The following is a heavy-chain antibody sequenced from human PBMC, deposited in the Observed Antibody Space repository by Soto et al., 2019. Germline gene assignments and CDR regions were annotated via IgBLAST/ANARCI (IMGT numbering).Heavy chain of an antibody. CDR3: ARVPAAAIIGGSRFDP. V-gene: IGHV1-69*12. J-gene: IGHJ5*02. D-gene: IGHD2-2*01. CDR2: IIPIFGTA. Sequence: QVQLVQSGAEVKKPGSSVKFSCKASGGTFSSYAISWVRQAPGQGLEWMGGIIPIFGTANYAQKFQGRVTITADESTSTAYMELSSLRSEDTAVYYCARVPAAAIIGGSRFDPWGQGTLVTVSS. CDR1: GGTFSSYA.